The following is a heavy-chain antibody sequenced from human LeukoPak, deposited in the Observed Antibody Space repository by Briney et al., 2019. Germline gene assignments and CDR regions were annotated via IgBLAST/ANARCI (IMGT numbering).Heavy chain of an antibody. CDR3: ARSSAYCSGGSCYLSPQYYYYMDV. CDR1: GGSISSYY. Sequence: ASETQSLTCTVSGGSISSYYWSWIRQPPGKGLEWIGYIYYSGSTNYNPSLKSRVTISVDTSKNQFSLKLSSVTAADTAVYYCARSSAYCSGGSCYLSPQYYYYMDVWGKGTTVTVSS. CDR2: IYYSGST. J-gene: IGHJ6*03. V-gene: IGHV4-59*01. D-gene: IGHD2-15*01.